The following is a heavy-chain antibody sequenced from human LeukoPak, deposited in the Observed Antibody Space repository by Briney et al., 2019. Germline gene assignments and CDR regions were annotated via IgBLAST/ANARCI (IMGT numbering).Heavy chain of an antibody. V-gene: IGHV3-30*18. D-gene: IGHD1-1*01. CDR2: ISYDGSNK. J-gene: IGHJ4*02. CDR1: GFTFSSYG. Sequence: PGGSLRLSCAASGFTFSSYGMHWVRQAPGKGLEWVAVISYDGSNKYYADSVKGRFTISRDNSKNTLYLQMNSLRAEDTAVYYCAEKNDIDYWGQGTLVTVSS. CDR3: AEKNDIDY.